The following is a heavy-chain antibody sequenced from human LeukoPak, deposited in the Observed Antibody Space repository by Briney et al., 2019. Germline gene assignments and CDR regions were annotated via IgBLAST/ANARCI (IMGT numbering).Heavy chain of an antibody. CDR1: GYTFTSYG. D-gene: IGHD6-6*01. Sequence: ASVKVSCKASGYTFTSYGINWVRQATGRGLEWMGWMNPNSGNTGYAQKFQGRVTMTRNTSISTAYMELSSLRSEDTAVYYCARGGRRIAARQRGNWFDPWGQGTLVTVSS. CDR3: ARGGRRIAARQRGNWFDP. V-gene: IGHV1-8*01. J-gene: IGHJ5*02. CDR2: MNPNSGNT.